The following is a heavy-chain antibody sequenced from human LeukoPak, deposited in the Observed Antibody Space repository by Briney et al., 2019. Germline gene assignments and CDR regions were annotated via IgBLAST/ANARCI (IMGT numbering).Heavy chain of an antibody. D-gene: IGHD3-16*01. J-gene: IGHJ4*02. Sequence: GGSLRLSCAASGFTFSSYEMNRVRQAPGKGLEWVSYISSSGSTIYYADSVKGRFTISRDNAKNSLYLQMNSLRAEDTAVYYCARGGLLGELDYWGQGTLVTVSP. CDR3: ARGGLLGELDY. CDR2: ISSSGSTI. V-gene: IGHV3-48*03. CDR1: GFTFSSYE.